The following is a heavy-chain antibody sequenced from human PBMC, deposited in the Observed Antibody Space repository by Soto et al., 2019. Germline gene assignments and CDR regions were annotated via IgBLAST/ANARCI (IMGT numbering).Heavy chain of an antibody. CDR3: ARGSNHFDY. Sequence: EVQLVESGGGLVQPGGSRSLSGPASGFRFSPFWLHWARQVPGKGPVWVSRINSDGNSTSYADSVKGRFTISRDNAKNTLYLQINSLRAEDTAVYYCARGSNHFDYWGQGTLVTVSS. CDR2: INSDGNST. V-gene: IGHV3-74*01. CDR1: GFRFSPFW. J-gene: IGHJ4*02. D-gene: IGHD4-4*01.